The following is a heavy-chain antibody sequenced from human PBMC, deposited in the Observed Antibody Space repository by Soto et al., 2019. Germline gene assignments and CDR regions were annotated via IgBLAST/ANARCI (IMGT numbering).Heavy chain of an antibody. CDR2: IFYSGST. D-gene: IGHD5-18*01. CDR1: GGSISSDY. CDR3: ARHPGYGLYYFDY. J-gene: IGHJ4*02. V-gene: IGHV4-59*01. Sequence: SETLSLTCTVSGGSISSDYWSWIRQPPGKGLEWIGYIFYSGSTNYNPSLKSRVTISVDRSKNQFSLKLSSVTAADTAVYYCARHPGYGLYYFDYWGQGTLVTVSS.